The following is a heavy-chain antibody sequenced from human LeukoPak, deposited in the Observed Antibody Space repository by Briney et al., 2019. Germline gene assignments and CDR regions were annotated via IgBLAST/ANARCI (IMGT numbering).Heavy chain of an antibody. D-gene: IGHD5-18*01. CDR1: GGSISSYY. CDR2: IYYSGST. CDR3: ATYNYGYYFGY. Sequence: SETLSLTCTVSGGSISSYYWSWIRQPPGKGLEWIGYIYYSGSTNYNPSLKSRVTMSVDTSKNQFSLKLSSVTAADTGVYYCATYNYGYYFGYWGQGTLVTVSS. V-gene: IGHV4-59*08. J-gene: IGHJ4*02.